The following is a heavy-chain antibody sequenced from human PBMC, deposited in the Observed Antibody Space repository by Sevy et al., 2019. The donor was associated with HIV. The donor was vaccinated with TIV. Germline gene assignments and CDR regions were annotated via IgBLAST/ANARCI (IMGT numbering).Heavy chain of an antibody. Sequence: SETLSLTCTVSGCSITSSGHYWGWIRQSPGKGLEWIGAVYYVGNSYANPSTRSRVTISADTSKNLFSLSLTSLTAADTAIYYCASVAGGENYDYGIDVWGLGTSVTVSS. CDR1: GCSITSSGHY. CDR2: VYYVGNS. V-gene: IGHV4-39*01. CDR3: ASVAGGENYDYGIDV. J-gene: IGHJ6*02. D-gene: IGHD2-21*01.